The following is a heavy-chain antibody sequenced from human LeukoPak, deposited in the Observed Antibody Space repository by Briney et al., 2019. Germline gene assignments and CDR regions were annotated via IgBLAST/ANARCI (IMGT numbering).Heavy chain of an antibody. D-gene: IGHD2-21*01. CDR2: INPNSGGT. CDR3: ARPRWTARRTERGGDARWFDP. V-gene: IGHV1-2*02. Sequence: GASVKVSCKASGYTFTGYYMHWVRQASGQGLEWMGWINPNSGGTNYAQKFQGRVTMTRDTSISTAYMELSRLRSDDTAVYYCARPRWTARRTERGGDARWFDPWGQGTLVTVSS. CDR1: GYTFTGYY. J-gene: IGHJ5*02.